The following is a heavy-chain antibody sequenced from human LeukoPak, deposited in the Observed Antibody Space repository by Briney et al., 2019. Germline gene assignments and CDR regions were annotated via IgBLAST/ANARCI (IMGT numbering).Heavy chain of an antibody. CDR3: AKDHDFWSGYSNYFDY. CDR1: GFSVTDFW. Sequence: GGSLRLSCAGSGFSVTDFWMHWVRQAPGRGLVWVSRINGDATSIRYAESVKGRFTISRDNSKNTLYLQMNSLRAEDTAVYYCAKDHDFWSGYSNYFDYWGQGTLVTVSS. V-gene: IGHV3-74*01. D-gene: IGHD3-3*01. J-gene: IGHJ4*02. CDR2: INGDATSI.